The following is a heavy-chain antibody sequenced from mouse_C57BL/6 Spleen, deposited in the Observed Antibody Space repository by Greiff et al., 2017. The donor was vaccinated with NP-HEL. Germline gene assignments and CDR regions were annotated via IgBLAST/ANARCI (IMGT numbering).Heavy chain of an antibody. Sequence: EVKLQQSGPELVKPGASVKIPCKASGYTFTDYNMDWVKQSHGKSLEWIGDINPNNGGTIYNQKFKGKATLTVDKSSSTAYMELRSLTSEDTAVYYCARDYYGSSYWFAYWGQGTLVTVSA. CDR1: GYTFTDYN. CDR3: ARDYYGSSYWFAY. V-gene: IGHV1-18*01. J-gene: IGHJ3*01. D-gene: IGHD1-1*01. CDR2: INPNNGGT.